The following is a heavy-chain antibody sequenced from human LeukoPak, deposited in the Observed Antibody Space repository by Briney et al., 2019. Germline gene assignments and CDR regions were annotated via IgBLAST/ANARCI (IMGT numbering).Heavy chain of an antibody. CDR2: INTNSGNT. CDR3: ARSTVTTFSYYYYGMDV. D-gene: IGHD4-17*01. Sequence: ASVNVCCTASGYTFTCYDISLVRDPTGQGLEWMGWINTNSGNTGYAQKFQGRVTMTRNTSISTAYMELSSLRSEDTAVYYCARSTVTTFSYYYYGMDVWGQGTTVTVSS. CDR1: GYTFTCYD. J-gene: IGHJ6*02. V-gene: IGHV1-8*01.